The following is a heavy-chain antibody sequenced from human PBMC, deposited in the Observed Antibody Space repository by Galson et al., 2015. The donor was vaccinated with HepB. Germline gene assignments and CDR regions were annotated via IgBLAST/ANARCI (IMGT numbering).Heavy chain of an antibody. D-gene: IGHD5-18*01. CDR1: GFTFSDYY. CDR2: IDTSSSYT. CDR3: ASSGYSYATPEF. Sequence: SLRLSCAASGFTFSDYYMSWIRQAPGKGLKWISFIDTSSSYTSYADSVKGRFTISRDNAKNSLYLKMNSLRAEDTAIYYCASSGYSYATPEFWGEGILVTVSS. V-gene: IGHV3-11*03. J-gene: IGHJ4*02.